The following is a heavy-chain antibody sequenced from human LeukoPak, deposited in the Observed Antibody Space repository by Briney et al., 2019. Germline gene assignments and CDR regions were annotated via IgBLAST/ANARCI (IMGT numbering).Heavy chain of an antibody. V-gene: IGHV3-30-3*01. CDR3: ARTYCSSTSCFWFDP. CDR1: GFTFSSYA. J-gene: IGHJ5*02. Sequence: GGSLRLSCAASGFTFSSYAMHWVRQAPGKGLEGVAVISYDGSNKYYADSVKGRFTISRDNSKNTLYLQMNSLRAEDTAVCYCARTYCSSTSCFWFDPWGQGTLVTVSS. CDR2: ISYDGSNK. D-gene: IGHD2-2*01.